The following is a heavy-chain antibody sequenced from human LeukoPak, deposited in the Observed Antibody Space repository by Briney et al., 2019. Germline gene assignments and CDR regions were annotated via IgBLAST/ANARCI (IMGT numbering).Heavy chain of an antibody. Sequence: SETLSLTCTVSGASISNYCWSWIRQTPEKGLEWMGHIHSSGGSSYYPSLKSRLTLSIDTSRNQLSLKLPSVTVADTAVYFCARLGSYHDFWGQGALDTVSS. D-gene: IGHD1-26*01. CDR3: ARLGSYHDF. CDR1: GASISNYC. V-gene: IGHV4-4*09. J-gene: IGHJ4*02. CDR2: IHSSGGS.